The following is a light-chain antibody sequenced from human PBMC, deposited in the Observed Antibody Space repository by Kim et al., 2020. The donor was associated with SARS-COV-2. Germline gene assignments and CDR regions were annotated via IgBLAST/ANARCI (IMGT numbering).Light chain of an antibody. CDR3: AAWDDSFWV. Sequence: ELTQPPSASGTPGQRVTISCSGSSSNIGSNYVYWYQQLPGTATKLLIYRNNQRPSGVPDRFSGSKSGTSASLAISGLRSEDEADYYCAAWDDSFWVFG. CDR1: SSNIGSNY. J-gene: IGLJ3*02. CDR2: RNN. V-gene: IGLV1-47*01.